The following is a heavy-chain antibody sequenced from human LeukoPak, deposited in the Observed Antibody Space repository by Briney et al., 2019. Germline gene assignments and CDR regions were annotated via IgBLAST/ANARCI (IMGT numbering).Heavy chain of an antibody. Sequence: PGESLRLSCAASGFAFSNYEMIWVRQAPGKEPEWVSYISSSGGLTYYADSVKGRFTVSRDNAKDSLFLHMNSLRVEDTAIYYCARDSLHDYGGTGYGYYFDYWGQGTLVTVSS. CDR2: ISSSGGLT. CDR3: ARDSLHDYGGTGYGYYFDY. J-gene: IGHJ4*02. CDR1: GFAFSNYE. D-gene: IGHD4/OR15-4a*01. V-gene: IGHV3-48*03.